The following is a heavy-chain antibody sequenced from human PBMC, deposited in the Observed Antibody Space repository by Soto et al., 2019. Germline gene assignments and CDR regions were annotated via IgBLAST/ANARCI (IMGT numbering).Heavy chain of an antibody. Sequence: TSETLCLTCTVSDGSISNLDYYWSWIRQPPGKGLEWIGYIYYSGSTYYNPSLKSRLTISVDTSKNQFSLRLSSVTAADTAVYYCARGIAAPSVWGPGTLVTVSS. V-gene: IGHV4-30-4*01. J-gene: IGHJ4*02. CDR3: ARGIAAPSV. CDR1: DGSISNLDYY. CDR2: IYYSGST. D-gene: IGHD6-13*01.